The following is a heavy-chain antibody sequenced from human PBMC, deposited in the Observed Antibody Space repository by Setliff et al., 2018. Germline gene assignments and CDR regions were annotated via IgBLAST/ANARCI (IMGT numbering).Heavy chain of an antibody. D-gene: IGHD5-18*01. CDR2: IYHNGNT. J-gene: IGHJ6*02. CDR1: GGSISPYF. V-gene: IGHV4-59*01. Sequence: SSETLSLTCTVSGGSISPYFWSWIRQPPGKGLEWIGYIYHNGNTNFNPSLKTRVTMSVDPSKNQFALNLRSVTAADTAVYYCVRDRTAYSYGLDVWAQGTTVTVSS. CDR3: VRDRTAYSYGLDV.